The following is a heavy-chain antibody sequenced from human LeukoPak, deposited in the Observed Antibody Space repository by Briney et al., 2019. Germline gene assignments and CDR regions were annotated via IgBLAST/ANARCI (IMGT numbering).Heavy chain of an antibody. CDR1: AFAFDDYA. Sequence: PGGSLRLSCAGSAFAFDDYAMHWVRQPPGKGLEWVSGISSNSGNIDYADSVKGRFTISRDTAKNSLCLLMNSLRTEDTALYYCAVPAMDVWGQGTTVTVSS. V-gene: IGHV3-9*01. CDR2: ISSNSGNI. CDR3: AVPAMDV. J-gene: IGHJ6*02.